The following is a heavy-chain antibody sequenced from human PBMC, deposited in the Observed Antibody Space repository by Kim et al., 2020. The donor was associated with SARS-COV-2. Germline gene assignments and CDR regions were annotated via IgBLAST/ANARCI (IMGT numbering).Heavy chain of an antibody. Sequence: TYPQGFPGRFVFSLDTSVSTAYLQVSSLKAEDTAVYYCARGAGDYYFDYWGQGTLVTVSS. J-gene: IGHJ4*02. D-gene: IGHD7-27*01. CDR3: ARGAGDYYFDY. V-gene: IGHV7-4-1*02.